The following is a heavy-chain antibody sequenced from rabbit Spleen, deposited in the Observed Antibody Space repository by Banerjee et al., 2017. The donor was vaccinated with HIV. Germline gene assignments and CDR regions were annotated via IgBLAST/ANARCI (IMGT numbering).Heavy chain of an antibody. CDR2: IDTNDGDT. D-gene: IGHD1-1*01. CDR3: ARNYVNAFDP. V-gene: IGHV1S45*01. J-gene: IGHJ2*01. Sequence: LEESGGGLVKPGGTLTLTCTVSGFSFSSNWICWVRQAPGKGLEWIACIDTNDGDTDYANWAKGRSTFSKTSSTTVTLQLSSLTAADTATYFCARNYVNAFDPWGQGTLVTVS. CDR1: GFSFSSNW.